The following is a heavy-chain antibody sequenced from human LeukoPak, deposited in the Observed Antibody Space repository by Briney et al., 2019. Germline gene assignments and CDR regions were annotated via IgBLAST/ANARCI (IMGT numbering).Heavy chain of an antibody. CDR3: AKVRVVAATLFYYYYMDV. CDR1: GGSISSYY. J-gene: IGHJ6*03. Sequence: RTSETLSLTCTVSGGSISSYYWSWIRQPPGKGLEWIGYIYYSGSTNYNPSLKSRVTISVDTSKNQFSLKLSSVTAADTAVYYCAKVRVVAATLFYYYYMDVWGKGTTVTISS. CDR2: IYYSGST. D-gene: IGHD2-15*01. V-gene: IGHV4-59*01.